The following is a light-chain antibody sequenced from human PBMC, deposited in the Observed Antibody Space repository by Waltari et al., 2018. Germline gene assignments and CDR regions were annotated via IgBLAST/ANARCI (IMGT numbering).Light chain of an antibody. CDR2: RNN. CDR3: ASWDDSHYV. J-gene: IGLJ1*01. V-gene: IGLV1-47*01. CDR1: SPNPGSNY. Sequence: QSVLTQPPSASETPGQRVIISCSGTSPNPGSNYLNWYQQLPGTAPKLLIYRNNQRPSGVPDRFSASKSGTSASLAISGLRSEDEAVYYCASWDDSHYVFGTGTQVTVL.